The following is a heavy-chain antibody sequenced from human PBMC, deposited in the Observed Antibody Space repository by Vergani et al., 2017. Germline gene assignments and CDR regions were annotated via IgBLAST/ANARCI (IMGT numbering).Heavy chain of an antibody. Sequence: EVQLVQSGAEVKKPGESLRISCKGSGYSFTSYWISWVRQMPGKGLEWMGRIDPSDSYTNYSPSFQGHVTISADKSISTAYLQWSSLKASDTAMYYCARHLAGESSGYALCYYYGMDVWGQGTTVTVAS. D-gene: IGHD3-22*01. CDR2: IDPSDSYT. CDR1: GYSFTSYW. J-gene: IGHJ6*02. CDR3: ARHLAGESSGYALCYYYGMDV. V-gene: IGHV5-10-1*01.